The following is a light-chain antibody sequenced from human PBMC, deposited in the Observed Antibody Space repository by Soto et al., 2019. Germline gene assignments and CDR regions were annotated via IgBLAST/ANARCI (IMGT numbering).Light chain of an antibody. CDR2: DAS. V-gene: IGKV3-11*01. J-gene: IGKJ1*01. Sequence: EILLTQSPATLSLSPGERSTLSCRASQIVSSYLAWYQQKPGQAPRLLIYDASNRATGIPARFSGSGSGTDFTLTISSLEPEDFAVYYCQQRSNWPPAWTFGQGTKVDIK. CDR1: QIVSSY. CDR3: QQRSNWPPAWT.